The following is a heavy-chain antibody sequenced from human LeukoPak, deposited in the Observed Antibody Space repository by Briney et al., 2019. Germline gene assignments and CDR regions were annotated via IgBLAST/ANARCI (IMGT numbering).Heavy chain of an antibody. CDR3: ARETSSYYYGSGSYLWLDY. CDR1: GSMFAGHF. V-gene: IGHV1-69*04. J-gene: IGHJ4*02. CDR2: GIPILGIA. Sequence: ASVKVSCKASGSMFAGHFRHWMRQAPGRGLDWMGRGIPILGIANYAHKFQGRVTITADKSTSTAYMELSSLRSEDTAVYYCARETSSYYYGSGSYLWLDYWGQGTLVTVSS. D-gene: IGHD3-10*01.